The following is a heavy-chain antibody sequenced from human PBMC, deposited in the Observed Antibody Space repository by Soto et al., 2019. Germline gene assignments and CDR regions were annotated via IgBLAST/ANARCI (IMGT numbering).Heavy chain of an antibody. V-gene: IGHV1-46*01. CDR1: GYTFTSYY. Sequence: GASVKVSCKASGYTFTSYYMHWVRQAPGQGLEWMGIINPSGGSTSYAQKFQGRVTMTRDTSTSTVYMELSSLRSEDTAVYYCAKQISGSSLEGPFDYWGQGTLVTVSS. CDR2: INPSGGST. CDR3: AKQISGSSLEGPFDY. D-gene: IGHD1-26*01. J-gene: IGHJ4*02.